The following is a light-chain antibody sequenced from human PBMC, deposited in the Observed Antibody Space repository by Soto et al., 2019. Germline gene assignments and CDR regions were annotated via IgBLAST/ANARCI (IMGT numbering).Light chain of an antibody. CDR3: NSYASSDSWV. Sequence: QSALTQPPSASGSPGQSVTISCTGTSSDVGGYDYVSWYQQHPGKAPKLMIYEVTKRPSGVPDRFSGPKSGNTASLTVSGLQAEDEADYYCNSYASSDSWVFGGGTKVTVL. J-gene: IGLJ3*02. V-gene: IGLV2-8*01. CDR1: SSDVGGYDY. CDR2: EVT.